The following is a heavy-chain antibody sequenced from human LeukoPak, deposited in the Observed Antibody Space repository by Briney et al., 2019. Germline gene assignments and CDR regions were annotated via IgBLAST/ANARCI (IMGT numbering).Heavy chain of an antibody. Sequence: GGSLRLSCAASGFTFSSYGMHWVRQAPGKGLEWVAFIRCDGSNKYYADSVKGRFTISRDNSKNTLYLQMNSLRAEDTAVYYCAKDPYGDYLDYWGQGTLVTVSS. CDR3: AKDPYGDYLDY. CDR2: IRCDGSNK. CDR1: GFTFSSYG. J-gene: IGHJ4*02. D-gene: IGHD4-17*01. V-gene: IGHV3-30*02.